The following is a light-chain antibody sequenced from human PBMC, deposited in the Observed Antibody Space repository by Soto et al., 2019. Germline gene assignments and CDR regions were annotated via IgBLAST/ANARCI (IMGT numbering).Light chain of an antibody. CDR3: QQRSEWPLCT. CDR2: GAS. CDR1: QSVSSN. V-gene: IGKV3-15*01. Sequence: EIVMTQSPATLSVSPGERATLSCRASQSVSSNLAWYQKKPGQAPMLLIYGASTRATGIPARFSGSGSGTEFTLTISSLQSEDFAVYFCQQRSEWPLCTFGQGTKVEIK. J-gene: IGKJ2*02.